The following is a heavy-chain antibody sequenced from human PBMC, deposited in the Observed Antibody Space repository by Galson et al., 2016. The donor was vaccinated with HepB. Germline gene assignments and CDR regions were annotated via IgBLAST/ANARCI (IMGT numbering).Heavy chain of an antibody. D-gene: IGHD6-13*01. CDR2: INAGHGNT. J-gene: IGHJ6*02. V-gene: IGHV1-3*01. Sequence: SVKVSCKASGYTFTTYALHWVRQAPGQRLEWMGWINAGHGNTKYSQKFQGRVTFTRDTSASTAYMELSRLRSQDTAVYYCARRLSIAAATLDVWGQGTTVTVSS. CDR3: ARRLSIAAATLDV. CDR1: GYTFTTYA.